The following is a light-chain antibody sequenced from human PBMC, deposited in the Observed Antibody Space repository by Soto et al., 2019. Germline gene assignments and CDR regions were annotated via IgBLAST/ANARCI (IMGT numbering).Light chain of an antibody. Sequence: QLVLTQSSSASASLGSSVKLTCTLSSGHSIYIIAWHQQQPGKAPRYLMKLEGSGSYNKGSGVPDRFSGSSSGADRYLTISNLQFEDEADYYCKTWDRNTWVFGGGTKLTVL. CDR2: LEGSGSY. CDR3: KTWDRNTWV. J-gene: IGLJ3*02. CDR1: SGHSIYI. V-gene: IGLV4-60*02.